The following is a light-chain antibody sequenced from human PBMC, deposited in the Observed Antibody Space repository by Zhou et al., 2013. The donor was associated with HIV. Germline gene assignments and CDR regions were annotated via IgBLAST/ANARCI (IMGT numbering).Light chain of an antibody. V-gene: IGKV1-39*01. J-gene: IGKJ2*01. Sequence: DIQMTQSPSSLSASVGDRVTITCRASQSISSYLNWYQQKPGKAPKLLIYAASSLQSGVPSRFFGSGSGTDFTLTISCLQSEDFATYYCQQYYSYPRTFGQGTKLEIK. CDR3: QQYYSYPRT. CDR1: QSISSY. CDR2: AAS.